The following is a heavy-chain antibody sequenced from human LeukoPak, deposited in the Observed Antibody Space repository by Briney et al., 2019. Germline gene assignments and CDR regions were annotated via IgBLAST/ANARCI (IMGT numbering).Heavy chain of an antibody. CDR2: IYYSGST. V-gene: IGHV4-59*08. Sequence: PSETLSLTCTVSGGSISSYYWSWIRQPPGKGLEWIGYIYYSGSTSYNPSLKSRVTISVDTSKNQFSLKLSSVTAADTAVYYCASGSYSSSWYNLSYYYYGMDVWGQGTTVTVSS. J-gene: IGHJ6*02. D-gene: IGHD6-13*01. CDR1: GGSISSYY. CDR3: ASGSYSSSWYNLSYYYYGMDV.